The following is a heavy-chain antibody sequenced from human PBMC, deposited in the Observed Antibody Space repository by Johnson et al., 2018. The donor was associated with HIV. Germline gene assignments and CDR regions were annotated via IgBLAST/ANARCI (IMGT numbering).Heavy chain of an antibody. CDR3: ARGERRWLQSGAFDI. V-gene: IGHV3-7*03. CDR1: GFSVSSNF. Sequence: VQLVESGGGVVRPGESLRLSCAAYGFSVSSNFMSWVRQAPGKGLEWVAVIKQDGSEKYYVDSVKGRFTISRDNAKNSLYLQMNSLRAEDTAVYYCARGERRWLQSGAFDIWGQGTMVTVSS. J-gene: IGHJ3*02. D-gene: IGHD5-24*01. CDR2: IKQDGSEK.